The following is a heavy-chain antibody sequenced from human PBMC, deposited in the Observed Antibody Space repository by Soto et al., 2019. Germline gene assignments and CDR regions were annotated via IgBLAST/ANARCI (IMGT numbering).Heavy chain of an antibody. CDR2: IVGSGGST. Sequence: GGSLRLSCAASGFTFSSYAMSWVRQAPGKGLEWVSAIVGSGGSTKYADSVKGRFTISRDNSKNTVFLQMNSLRVEDMAVYYCVRGASSGYYRIDYWGQGALVTVS. V-gene: IGHV3-23*01. CDR3: VRGASSGYYRIDY. J-gene: IGHJ4*02. D-gene: IGHD3-22*01. CDR1: GFTFSSYA.